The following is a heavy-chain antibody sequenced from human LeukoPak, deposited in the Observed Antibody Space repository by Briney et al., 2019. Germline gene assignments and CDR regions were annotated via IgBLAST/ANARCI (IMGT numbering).Heavy chain of an antibody. CDR2: INPKSGGT. Sequence: ASVKVSFKASAYTFTAYYMHWVRQAPGQGLEWMGWINPKSGGTHYAQKFQGRVTMTRDTSISTAYMELSRLRSDDTAVCQCTRERPSNTLVRGVVTDFDYWGQGTLVTVSS. CDR1: AYTFTAYY. J-gene: IGHJ4*02. D-gene: IGHD3-10*01. CDR3: TRERPSNTLVRGVVTDFDY. V-gene: IGHV1-2*02.